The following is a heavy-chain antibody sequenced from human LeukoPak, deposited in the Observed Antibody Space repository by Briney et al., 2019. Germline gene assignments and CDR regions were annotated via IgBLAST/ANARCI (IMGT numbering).Heavy chain of an antibody. V-gene: IGHV3-21*01. J-gene: IGHJ4*02. CDR3: AREPGPAAPPVDY. D-gene: IGHD2-2*01. CDR2: ISSGSSYI. CDR1: GFAFTTYG. Sequence: GGSLRLSCAASGFAFTTYGMNWVRQAPGKGLEWVSFISSGSSYIYYADSVKGRFTISRDNAKNSVYPQMNSLRAEDTAVYYCAREPGPAAPPVDYWGQGTLVTVSS.